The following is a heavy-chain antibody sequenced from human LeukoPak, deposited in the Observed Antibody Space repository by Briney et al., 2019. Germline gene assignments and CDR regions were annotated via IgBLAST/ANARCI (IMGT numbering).Heavy chain of an antibody. CDR2: ISSSSSYI. J-gene: IGHJ4*02. CDR3: ARDRAHPYYDFWSGYLYYFDY. Sequence: GGSLRLSXAASGFTFSSYSMNWVRQPPGKGLEWVSSISSSSSYIYYADSVKGRFTISRDNAKNSLYLQMNSLRAEDTAVYYCARDRAHPYYDFWSGYLYYFDYWGQGTLVTVSS. D-gene: IGHD3-3*01. CDR1: GFTFSSYS. V-gene: IGHV3-21*01.